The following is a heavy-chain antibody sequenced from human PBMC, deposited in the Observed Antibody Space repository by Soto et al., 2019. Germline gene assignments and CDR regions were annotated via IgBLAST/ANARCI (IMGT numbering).Heavy chain of an antibody. D-gene: IGHD1-7*01. J-gene: IGHJ4*02. V-gene: IGHV1-69*01. CDR1: GGTFSSYA. Sequence: QVQLVQSGAEVKKHGSSVKVSCKASGGTFSSYAISWVRQAPGQGLEWMGGIIPIFGTANYAQKFQGRVTITADESTSTAYMELSSLRSEDTAVYYCARSPPKGRNWNYAVLDYWGQGTLVTVSS. CDR2: IIPIFGTA. CDR3: ARSPPKGRNWNYAVLDY.